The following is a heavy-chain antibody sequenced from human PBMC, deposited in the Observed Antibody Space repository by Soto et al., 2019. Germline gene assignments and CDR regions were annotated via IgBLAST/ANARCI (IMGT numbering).Heavy chain of an antibody. V-gene: IGHV3-66*01. Sequence: GGSLRLSCAASGFTVSSNYMSWVRQAPGKGLEWVSVIYSGGSTYYADSVKGRFTISRDNSKNTLYLQMNSLRAEDTAAYYCARGSGGCSSTNCFYYYYMDVWGKGTTVTVSS. CDR3: ARGSGGCSSTNCFYYYYMDV. D-gene: IGHD2-2*01. CDR2: IYSGGST. CDR1: GFTVSSNY. J-gene: IGHJ6*03.